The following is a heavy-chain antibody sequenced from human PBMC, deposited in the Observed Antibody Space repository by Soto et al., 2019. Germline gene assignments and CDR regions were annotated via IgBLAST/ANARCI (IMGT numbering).Heavy chain of an antibody. V-gene: IGHV1-69*02. D-gene: IGHD1-7*01. Sequence: QVQLVQSGAEVKKPGSSVKVSCKASGGTFSSYTISWVRQAPGQGLEWMGRIIPILGIANYAQKFQGRVTITAVKSTSTAYMELSSLRSEDTAVYYCARAKGITGTTFWGQGTLVTVSS. CDR1: GGTFSSYT. CDR3: ARAKGITGTTF. J-gene: IGHJ4*02. CDR2: IIPILGIA.